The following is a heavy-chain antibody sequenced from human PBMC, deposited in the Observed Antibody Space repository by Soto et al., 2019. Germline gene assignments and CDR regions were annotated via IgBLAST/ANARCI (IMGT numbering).Heavy chain of an antibody. V-gene: IGHV4-31*03. Sequence: QVQLQESGPGLVKPSQTLSLTCTVSGGSFSSGGYYWSWIRQHPGKGLEWIGYIYYSGSTYYNPSLKSRVTISVDTSKNQFSLKLSSVTAADTAVYYCARAETSRAAYYYYGMDVWGQGTTVTVSS. CDR2: IYYSGST. CDR3: ARAETSRAAYYYYGMDV. CDR1: GGSFSSGGYY. D-gene: IGHD6-25*01. J-gene: IGHJ6*02.